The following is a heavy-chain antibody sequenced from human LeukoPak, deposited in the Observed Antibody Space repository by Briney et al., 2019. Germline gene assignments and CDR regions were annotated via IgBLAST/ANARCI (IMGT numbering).Heavy chain of an antibody. J-gene: IGHJ4*02. Sequence: PGGSLRLSCAASGFTFSSYAMSWVRQAPGKGLEWVPAISGSGGSTYYADSVKGRFTISRDNSKNTLYLQMNSLRAEDTAVYYCAKDNLGGWFLWDFDYWGQGTLVTVSS. D-gene: IGHD6-19*01. CDR1: GFTFSSYA. V-gene: IGHV3-23*01. CDR2: ISGSGGST. CDR3: AKDNLGGWFLWDFDY.